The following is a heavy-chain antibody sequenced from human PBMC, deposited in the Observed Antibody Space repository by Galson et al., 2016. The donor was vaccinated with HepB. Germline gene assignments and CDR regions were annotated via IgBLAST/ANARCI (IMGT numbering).Heavy chain of an antibody. Sequence: SLRLSCAASGFSFSTFAMTWVRQAPGKGLEWVATINGSGGKIHHADSVKGRFTISRDNSTNTLYLELKSLRPEDTAVYYCATEYVLRSLESSSYYFDGLDVWGQGTTVTVSS. CDR1: GFSFSTFA. CDR3: ATEYVLRSLESSSYYFDGLDV. CDR2: INGSGGKI. J-gene: IGHJ6*02. D-gene: IGHD3-3*01. V-gene: IGHV3-23*01.